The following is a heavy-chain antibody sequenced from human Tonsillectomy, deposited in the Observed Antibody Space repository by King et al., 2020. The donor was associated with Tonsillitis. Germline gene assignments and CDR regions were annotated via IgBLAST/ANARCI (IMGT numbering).Heavy chain of an antibody. CDR3: ARDVRDEDIVLRVYAIHAFDI. V-gene: IGHV3-21*01. J-gene: IGHJ3*02. CDR1: GFTFSSYS. D-gene: IGHD2-8*01. CDR2: ISSSSSYI. Sequence: VQLVESGGGLVKPGGSLRLSCAASGFTFSSYSMNWVRQAPGKGLEWVSSISSSSSYIYYADSVKGRFTISRDNAKNSLYLQMNSLRAEDTAVYYCARDVRDEDIVLRVYAIHAFDIWGQGTMVTVSS.